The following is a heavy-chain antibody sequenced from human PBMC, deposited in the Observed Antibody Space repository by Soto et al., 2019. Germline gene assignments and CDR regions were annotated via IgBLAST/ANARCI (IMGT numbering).Heavy chain of an antibody. CDR3: ASAPDGGNSGLDY. Sequence: QVQLVESGGGVVQPGRSLRLSCAASGFTFSSYGMHWVRQAPGKGLEWVAVIWYDGSNKYYADSVKGRFTISRDNSKNTLYLQMNSLRAEDTAVYYCASAPDGGNSGLDYWGQGTLVTVSS. CDR1: GFTFSSYG. D-gene: IGHD2-21*02. J-gene: IGHJ4*02. CDR2: IWYDGSNK. V-gene: IGHV3-33*01.